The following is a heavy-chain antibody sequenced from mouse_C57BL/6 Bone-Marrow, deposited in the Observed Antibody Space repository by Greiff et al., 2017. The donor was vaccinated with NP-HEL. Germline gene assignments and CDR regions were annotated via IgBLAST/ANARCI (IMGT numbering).Heavy chain of an antibody. CDR2: IYPRDGST. D-gene: IGHD2-14*01. V-gene: IGHV1-85*01. Sequence: VQLQQSGPELVKPGASVKLSCKASGYTFTSYDINWVKPRPGQGLEWIGWIYPRDGSTKYNEKFKGKATLTVDTSSSTAYMELHSLTSEDSAVYFCARSYRGYAMDYWGQGTSVTVSS. J-gene: IGHJ4*01. CDR1: GYTFTSYD. CDR3: ARSYRGYAMDY.